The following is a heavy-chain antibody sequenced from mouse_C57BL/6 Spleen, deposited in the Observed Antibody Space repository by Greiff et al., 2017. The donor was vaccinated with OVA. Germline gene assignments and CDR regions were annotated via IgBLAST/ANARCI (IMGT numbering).Heavy chain of an antibody. D-gene: IGHD2-1*01. Sequence: VKLQQSGAELVKPGASVKISCKASGYAFSSYWMNWVKQRPGKGLEWIGQIYPGDGDTNYNGKFKGKATLTADKSSSTAYMQLSSLTSEDSAVYFCARWGNPYYFDYWGQGTTLTVSS. V-gene: IGHV1-80*01. CDR2: IYPGDGDT. CDR1: GYAFSSYW. CDR3: ARWGNPYYFDY. J-gene: IGHJ2*01.